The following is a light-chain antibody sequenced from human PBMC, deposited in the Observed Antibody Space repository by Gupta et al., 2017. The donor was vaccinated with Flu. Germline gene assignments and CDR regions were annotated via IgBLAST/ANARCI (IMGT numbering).Light chain of an antibody. CDR2: EVS. V-gene: IGLV2-14*01. CDR3: SSYPSSSTISVV. Sequence: QSALTQPASASGSPGQSITISCTGTSSDVGGYNYVSWYQKHPGKAPKLMIYEVSNRPSGVSNRCSGSTSGNTASLTISGLQAEDEADYYCSSYPSSSTISVVFGGGTKLTVL. J-gene: IGLJ2*01. CDR1: SSDVGGYNY.